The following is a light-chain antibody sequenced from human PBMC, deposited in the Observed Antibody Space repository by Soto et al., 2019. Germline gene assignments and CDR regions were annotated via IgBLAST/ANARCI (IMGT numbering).Light chain of an antibody. CDR1: QSISTW. Sequence: DIQMTQSPSTLSASVGDRVTITCRASQSISTWLAWYQQKPGKAPKLLIYDASSLQSAVPSRFSGSGSGTEFTLTIASLQPDDCATYYCQQYNSYWTFGQGTKVDIK. CDR2: DAS. J-gene: IGKJ1*01. CDR3: QQYNSYWT. V-gene: IGKV1-5*01.